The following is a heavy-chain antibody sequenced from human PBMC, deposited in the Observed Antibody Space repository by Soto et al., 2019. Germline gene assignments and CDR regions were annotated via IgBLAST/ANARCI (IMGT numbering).Heavy chain of an antibody. Sequence: QVQLVQSGAEVKKPGASVNVSCKASGYTFTSYGISWVRQAPGQWTEWMGWISGHNGNTNHPQSLQGRVTITTDTFRNTAYLELRSLRSDDTAVYYCASHRFNYYDNTVYYYFDYWGQGTLVTVSS. CDR3: ASHRFNYYDNTVYYYFDY. D-gene: IGHD3-22*01. CDR2: ISGHNGNT. J-gene: IGHJ4*02. CDR1: GYTFTSYG. V-gene: IGHV1-18*04.